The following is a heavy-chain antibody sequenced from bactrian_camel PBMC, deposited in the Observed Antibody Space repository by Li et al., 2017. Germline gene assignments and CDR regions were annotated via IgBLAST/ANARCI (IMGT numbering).Heavy chain of an antibody. V-gene: IGHV3S1*01. D-gene: IGHD4*01. CDR3: AKSYYGDYDTPNY. CDR1: GFTFGRYW. Sequence: QLVESGGGLVQPGGSLRLSCAASGFTFGRYWMYWVRQAPGKGLEWVSGIDSTGVYTYYADSVKGRFTISRDNAVNTVFLQMNNLESEDTAMYYCAKSYYGDYDTPNYWGQGTQVTVSS. J-gene: IGHJ4*01. CDR2: IDSTGVYT.